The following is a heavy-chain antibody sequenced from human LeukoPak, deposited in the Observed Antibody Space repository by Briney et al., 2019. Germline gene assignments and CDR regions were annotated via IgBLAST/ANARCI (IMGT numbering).Heavy chain of an antibody. D-gene: IGHD6-13*01. CDR1: GYSFTSYW. CDR3: ARLPIAAAANWDFDY. V-gene: IGHV5-51*01. CDR2: IYPGDSDT. Sequence: GESLKISCQGSGYSFTSYWIGWVRQMPGKGLEWMGFIYPGDSDTRYSPSFQGQVTISADKSISTAYLQWSSLKASDTAMYYCARLPIAAAANWDFDYWGQGTLVTVSS. J-gene: IGHJ4*02.